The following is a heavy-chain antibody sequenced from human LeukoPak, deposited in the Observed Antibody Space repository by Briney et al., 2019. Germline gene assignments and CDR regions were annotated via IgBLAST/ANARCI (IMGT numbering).Heavy chain of an antibody. V-gene: IGHV5-51*01. CDR2: VYPGDSDT. CDR1: GYSFTSYW. J-gene: IGHJ5*02. CDR3: ARHSVNWFDP. Sequence: GESLKISCKGSGYSFTSYWIGWVRQVPGKGLEWMGIVYPGDSDTRYSPSFQGQVTISADKSISTAYLQWSSLKALDTAMYYCARHSVNWFDPWGQGTLVTVSS.